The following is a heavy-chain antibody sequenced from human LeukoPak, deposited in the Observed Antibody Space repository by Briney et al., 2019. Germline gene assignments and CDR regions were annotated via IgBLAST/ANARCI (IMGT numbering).Heavy chain of an antibody. V-gene: IGHV2-5*02. CDR3: AHSPGFFDY. CDR2: IYWDDDK. CDR1: GFSLSTSGVG. J-gene: IGHJ4*02. Sequence: SGPTLVKPTQTLTLTCTFSGFSLSTSGVGVGWIXXXXGKALEWLALIYWDDDKRYSPSLKSRLTITKDTSKNQVVLTMTNMDPVDTATYYCAHSPGFFDYWGQGTLVTVSS.